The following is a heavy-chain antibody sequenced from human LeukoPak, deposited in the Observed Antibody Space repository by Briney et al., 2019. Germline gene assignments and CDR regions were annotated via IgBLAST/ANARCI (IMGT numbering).Heavy chain of an antibody. CDR3: TRHPGGNDAHRFDY. CDR2: IHSSGSP. D-gene: IGHD4-23*01. V-gene: IGHV4-59*08. CDR1: GGSLTNYF. Sequence: SETLSLTCTVSGGSLTNYFWSWIRQPPGTGLEWIGYIHSSGSPHYNPSFESRVTTLVDTSKNQFSLNLNSVTAADTAVYYCTRHPGGNDAHRFDYWGQGLLVTVSS. J-gene: IGHJ4*02.